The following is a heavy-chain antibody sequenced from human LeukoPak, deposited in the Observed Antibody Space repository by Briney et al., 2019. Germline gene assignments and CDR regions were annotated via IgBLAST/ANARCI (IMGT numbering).Heavy chain of an antibody. CDR1: GFTFSSYW. J-gene: IGHJ4*02. V-gene: IGHV3-7*01. CDR3: ARAYYDYVWGSYRPFDY. D-gene: IGHD3-16*02. Sequence: GGSLRLSCAASGFTFSSYWMSWVRQAPGKGLEWVANIKQDGSEKYYVDSVKGRFTISRDNAKNSLYLQMNSLRAEDTAVYYCARAYYDYVWGSYRPFDYWGQGTLVTVSS. CDR2: IKQDGSEK.